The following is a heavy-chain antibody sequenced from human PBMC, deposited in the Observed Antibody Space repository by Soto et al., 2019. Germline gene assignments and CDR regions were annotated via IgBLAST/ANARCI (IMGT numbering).Heavy chain of an antibody. D-gene: IGHD3-16*02. CDR3: AREHYDYIWGSYRPSGNDY. CDR2: ISSSSSTI. V-gene: IGHV3-48*01. CDR1: GFTFSSYS. J-gene: IGHJ4*02. Sequence: GGSLRLSCAASGFTFSSYSMNWVRQAPGKGLEWVSYISSSSSTIYYADSVKGRFTISRDNAKNSLYLQMNSLRAEDTAVYYCAREHYDYIWGSYRPSGNDYWGQGTLVTVSS.